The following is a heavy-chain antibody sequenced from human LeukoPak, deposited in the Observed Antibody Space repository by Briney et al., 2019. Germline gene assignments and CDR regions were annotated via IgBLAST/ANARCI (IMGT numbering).Heavy chain of an antibody. Sequence: RASVKVSCKASGYTFTSYAMNWVRQAPGQGLEWMGWINTNTGNPTYAQGFTGRFVFSLDTSVSTAYLQICSLKAEDTAVYYCARVGPSSSWYNYYYYYGTDVWGQGITVTVSS. V-gene: IGHV7-4-1*01. D-gene: IGHD6-13*01. CDR1: GYTFTSYA. CDR2: INTNTGNP. CDR3: ARVGPSSSWYNYYYYYGTDV. J-gene: IGHJ6*02.